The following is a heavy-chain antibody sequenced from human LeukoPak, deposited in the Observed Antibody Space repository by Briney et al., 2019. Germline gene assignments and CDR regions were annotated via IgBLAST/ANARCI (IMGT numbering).Heavy chain of an antibody. CDR2: INTNTGNP. J-gene: IGHJ6*02. CDR1: GYTFTGYA. Sequence: ASVKVSCKASGYTFTGYAMNWVRQAPGQGLEWMGWINTNTGNPTYAQGFTGRFVFSLDTSVSTAYLQISSLKAEDTAVYYCASTPASYYYYYYGMDVWGQGTTVTVSS. CDR3: ASTPASYYYYYYGMDV. V-gene: IGHV7-4-1*02.